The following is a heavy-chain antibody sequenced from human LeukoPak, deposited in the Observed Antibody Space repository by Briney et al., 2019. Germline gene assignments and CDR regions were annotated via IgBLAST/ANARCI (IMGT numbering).Heavy chain of an antibody. CDR1: GFTFSSYG. V-gene: IGHV3-30*18. CDR3: AKDLGSSSAAYGMDV. CDR2: ISFDGVKT. D-gene: IGHD6-13*01. J-gene: IGHJ6*02. Sequence: GGSLRLSCAASGFTFSSYGMHWVRQAPGKGLEWVALISFDGVKTDYADSVKGRFTISRDSSQNTLYLQMNNLRAEDTAVYYCAKDLGSSSAAYGMDVWGQGTTVTVSS.